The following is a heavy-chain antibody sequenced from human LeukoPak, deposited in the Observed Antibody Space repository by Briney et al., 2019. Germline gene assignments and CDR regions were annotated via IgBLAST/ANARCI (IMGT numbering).Heavy chain of an antibody. D-gene: IGHD3-22*01. CDR2: IIPIFGTA. J-gene: IGHJ4*02. V-gene: IGHV1-69*05. Sequence: SVKVSCKASGGTFSSYAISWVRQAPGQGLERMGRIIPIFGTANYAQKFQGRVTITTDESTSTAYMELSSLRSEDTAVYYCARESRYYDSSGDFDYWGQGTLVTVSS. CDR3: ARESRYYDSSGDFDY. CDR1: GGTFSSYA.